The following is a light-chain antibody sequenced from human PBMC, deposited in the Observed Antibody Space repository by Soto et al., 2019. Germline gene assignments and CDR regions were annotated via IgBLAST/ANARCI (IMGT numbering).Light chain of an antibody. V-gene: IGLV2-14*01. Sequence: QSALTQPASVSGSPGQSITISCTGTSSDVGAYNSVSWYQQHPGKAPKLIIYDVSTRPSGISDRFSGSKSGNTASLTISGLQAEDESDYYCSSNTTRVTYVFGTGTKVTVL. CDR1: SSDVGAYNS. CDR2: DVS. CDR3: SSNTTRVTYV. J-gene: IGLJ1*01.